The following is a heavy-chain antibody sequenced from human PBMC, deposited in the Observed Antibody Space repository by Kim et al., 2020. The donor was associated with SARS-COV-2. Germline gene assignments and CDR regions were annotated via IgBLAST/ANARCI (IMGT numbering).Heavy chain of an antibody. Sequence: ADSVKGRFTLSRDNSKNTLYLQMNSLRAEDTAVYYCARGYYDILTGYQDYWGQGTLVTVSS. CDR3: ARGYYDILTGYQDY. V-gene: IGHV3-53*01. J-gene: IGHJ4*02. D-gene: IGHD3-9*01.